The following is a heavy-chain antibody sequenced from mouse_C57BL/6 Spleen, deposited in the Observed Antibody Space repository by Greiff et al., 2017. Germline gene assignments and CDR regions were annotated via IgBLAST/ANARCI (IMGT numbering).Heavy chain of an antibody. V-gene: IGHV1-54*01. J-gene: IGHJ1*03. CDR2: INPGSGGT. CDR1: GYAFTNYL. Sequence: VQLQQSGAELVRPGTSVKVSCKASGYAFTNYLIEWVKQRPGQGLEWIGVINPGSGGTNYNEKFKGKATLTEDKSSSTAYMQLSSLTSEDSAVYFCARSGYYYGSSYGYFDVWGTGTTVTVSS. D-gene: IGHD1-1*01. CDR3: ARSGYYYGSSYGYFDV.